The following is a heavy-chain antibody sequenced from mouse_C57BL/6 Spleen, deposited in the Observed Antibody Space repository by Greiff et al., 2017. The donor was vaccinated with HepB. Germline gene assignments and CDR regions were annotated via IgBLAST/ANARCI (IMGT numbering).Heavy chain of an antibody. Sequence: VQLQQSGPVLVKPGASVKMSCKASGYTFTDYYMNWVKQSHGKSLEWIGVINTYNGGTSYNQKFKGKATLTVDKSSSTAYMELNSLTSEDSAVYYCARGDYYGSSPYAIAYWGQGTSVTVSS. D-gene: IGHD1-1*01. V-gene: IGHV1-19*01. J-gene: IGHJ4*01. CDR1: GYTFTDYY. CDR2: INTYNGGT. CDR3: ARGDYYGSSPYAIAY.